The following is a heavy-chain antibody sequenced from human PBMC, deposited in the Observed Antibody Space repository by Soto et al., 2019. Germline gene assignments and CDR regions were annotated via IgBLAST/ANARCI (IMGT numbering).Heavy chain of an antibody. CDR1: GGSISSSSYY. J-gene: IGHJ6*02. CDR3: ATISSGGDLNV. CDR2: IYYSGST. D-gene: IGHD3-16*01. V-gene: IGHV4-39*01. Sequence: SETLSLTCTVSGGSISSSSYYWGWIRQPPGKGLEWIGSIYYSGSTYYNPSLKSRVTISVDTSKNQFSLKLSSVTAADTAVYYCATISSGGDLNVWGQGTTVTVSS.